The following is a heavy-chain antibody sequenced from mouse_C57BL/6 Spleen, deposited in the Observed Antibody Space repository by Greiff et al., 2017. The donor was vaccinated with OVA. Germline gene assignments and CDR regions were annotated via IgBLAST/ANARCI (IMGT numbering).Heavy chain of an antibody. J-gene: IGHJ3*01. CDR1: GYTFTSYW. Sequence: VQLQQPGAELVMPGASVKLSCKASGYTFTSYWMPWVKQRPGQGLEWIGEIDPSDSYTNYNQKFKGKSTLTVDKSSSTAYMRLSSLTSEDSAVYYCAGRESYDGYKAWFAYWGQGTLVTVSA. CDR2: IDPSDSYT. CDR3: AGRESYDGYKAWFAY. D-gene: IGHD2-3*01. V-gene: IGHV1-69*01.